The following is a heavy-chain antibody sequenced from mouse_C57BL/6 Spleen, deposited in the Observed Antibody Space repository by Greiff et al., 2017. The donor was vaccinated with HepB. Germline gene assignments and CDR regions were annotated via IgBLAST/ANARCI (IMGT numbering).Heavy chain of an antibody. CDR2: ISSGSSTI. V-gene: IGHV5-17*01. D-gene: IGHD2-9*01. J-gene: IGHJ3*01. Sequence: EVMLVESGGGLVKPGGSLKLSCAASGFTFSDYGMHWVRQAPEKGLEWVAYISSGSSTIYYADTVKGRFTISRDNAKNTLFLQMTSLRSEDTAMYYCARNAYYGYDVGFAYWGQGTLVTVSA. CDR3: ARNAYYGYDVGFAY. CDR1: GFTFSDYG.